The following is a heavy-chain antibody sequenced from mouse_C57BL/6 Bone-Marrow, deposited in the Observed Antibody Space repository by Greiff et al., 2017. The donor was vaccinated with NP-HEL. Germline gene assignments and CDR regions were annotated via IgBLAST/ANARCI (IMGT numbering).Heavy chain of an antibody. V-gene: IGHV1-69*01. CDR2: IDPSDSYT. Sequence: QVQLQQSGAELVMPGASVKLSCKASGYTFTSYWMHWVKQRPGQGLEWIGEIDPSDSYTNYNQKFKGKSTLTVDKSSSTAYMQLSSLTSEDSAVYYCARRGSSSWYFDVWGTGTTVTVSS. CDR3: ARRGSSSWYFDV. J-gene: IGHJ1*03. CDR1: GYTFTSYW. D-gene: IGHD1-1*01.